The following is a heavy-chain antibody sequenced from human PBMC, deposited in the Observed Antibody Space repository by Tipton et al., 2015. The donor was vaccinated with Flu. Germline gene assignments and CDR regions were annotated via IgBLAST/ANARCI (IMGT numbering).Heavy chain of an antibody. D-gene: IGHD6-19*01. CDR1: GDSISSYY. Sequence: TLSLTCTVSGDSISSYYWSWIRQPPGKGLEWIGYIYYSGSTKYNPSLKSRVTISVDTSKNQFSLKLSSVTAADTAVYYCARGWQWLADAFDYWGQGTLVTVSS. CDR2: IYYSGST. J-gene: IGHJ4*02. V-gene: IGHV4-59*01. CDR3: ARGWQWLADAFDY.